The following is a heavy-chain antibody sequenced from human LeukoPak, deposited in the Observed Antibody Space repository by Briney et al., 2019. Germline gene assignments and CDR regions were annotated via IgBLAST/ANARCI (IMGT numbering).Heavy chain of an antibody. CDR2: INPNSGGT. CDR1: GYTFTSYG. V-gene: IGHV1-2*02. J-gene: IGHJ4*02. CDR3: ARVLRNYYDSSGYYYFDY. D-gene: IGHD3-22*01. Sequence: ASVKVSCKTSGYTFTSYGISWVRQAPGQGLEWMGWINPNSGGTNYAQKFQGRVTMTRDTSISTAYMELSRLRSDDTAVYYCARVLRNYYDSSGYYYFDYWGQGTLVTVSS.